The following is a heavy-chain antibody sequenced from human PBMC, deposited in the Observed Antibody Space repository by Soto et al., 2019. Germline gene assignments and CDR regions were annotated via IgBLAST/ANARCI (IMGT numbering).Heavy chain of an antibody. Sequence: SQTLSLTCAISGDSVSSNSAAWNWIRQSPSRGLEWLGRTYYRSKWYNDYAVSVKSRITINPDTSKNQFSLQLNSVTPEDTAVYYCARQPRKKADCYYYYGMDVWGQGTTVTVSS. J-gene: IGHJ6*02. CDR2: TYYRSKWYN. V-gene: IGHV6-1*01. D-gene: IGHD2-15*01. CDR3: ARQPRKKADCYYYYGMDV. CDR1: GDSVSSNSAA.